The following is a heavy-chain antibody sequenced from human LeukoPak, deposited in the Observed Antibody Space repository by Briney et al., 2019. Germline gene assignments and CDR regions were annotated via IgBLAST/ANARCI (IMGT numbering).Heavy chain of an antibody. J-gene: IGHJ5*02. CDR1: GGTFSSYA. V-gene: IGHV1-69*04. CDR3: AGSWIQYNWFDP. D-gene: IGHD5-18*01. CDR2: IIPILGIA. Sequence: ASVKVSCKASGGTFSSYAISWVRQAPGQGLEWMGRIIPILGIANYAQKFQGRVTITADKSTSTAYMELSSLRSEDTAVYYCAGSWIQYNWFDPWGQGTLVTVPS.